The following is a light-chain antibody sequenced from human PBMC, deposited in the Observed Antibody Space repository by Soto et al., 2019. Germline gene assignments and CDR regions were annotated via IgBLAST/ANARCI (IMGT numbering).Light chain of an antibody. CDR2: DVT. CDR1: SSDVGGYNY. V-gene: IGLV2-11*01. CDR3: CSYAGIYTWV. Sequence: QSALTQPRSVSGSPGQSVTISCTGTSSDVGGYNYVSWYEQHPVKAPKLMIYDVTKRPSGVPDRFSGSKSGNTASLTISGLQAEDEADYYCCSYAGIYTWVFGTGTKLTVL. J-gene: IGLJ1*01.